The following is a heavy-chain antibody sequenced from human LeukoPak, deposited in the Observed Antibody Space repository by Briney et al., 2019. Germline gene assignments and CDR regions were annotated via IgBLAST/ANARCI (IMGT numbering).Heavy chain of an antibody. CDR2: ISAYYGNT. D-gene: IGHD2-21*02. Sequence: ASVKVSCKASGYTFTSYGIIWVRQAPGQRLEWMGWISAYYGNTNYAQKLQGTVTMTTDTSTSTAYIEPRTLRSDDTTVYCCALGPCGGDWYERGGNWFDPCGQGTLVTVSS. CDR3: ALGPCGGDWYERGGNWFDP. V-gene: IGHV1-18*01. CDR1: GYTFTSYG. J-gene: IGHJ5*02.